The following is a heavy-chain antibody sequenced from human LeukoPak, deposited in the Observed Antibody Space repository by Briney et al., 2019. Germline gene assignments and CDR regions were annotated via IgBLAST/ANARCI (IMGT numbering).Heavy chain of an antibody. CDR2: INHSGST. CDR1: GGSFSGYY. D-gene: IGHD3-10*01. Sequence: SETLSLTCAVYGGSFSGYYWSWLRQPPGKGLEWIGEINHSGSTNYNPSLKSRVTISVDTSKNQFSLKLSSVTAADTAVYYCARGSYGSGSYYIRRFYYFDYWGQGTLVTVSS. V-gene: IGHV4-34*01. CDR3: ARGSYGSGSYYIRRFYYFDY. J-gene: IGHJ4*02.